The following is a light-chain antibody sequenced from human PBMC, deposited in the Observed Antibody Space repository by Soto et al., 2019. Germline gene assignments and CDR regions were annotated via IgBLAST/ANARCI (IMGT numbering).Light chain of an antibody. CDR2: DAS. J-gene: IGKJ1*01. CDR3: QQYNSYWT. V-gene: IGKV1-5*01. Sequence: DVHMAQSPSTLSASVGDRVTITCRASQSISSWLAWYQQKPGKVPKLLIYDASSFESGITSRFSGSRPRTEFPLTLSSLQPDDFATYFCQQYNSYWTFGRGTIVDIK. CDR1: QSISSW.